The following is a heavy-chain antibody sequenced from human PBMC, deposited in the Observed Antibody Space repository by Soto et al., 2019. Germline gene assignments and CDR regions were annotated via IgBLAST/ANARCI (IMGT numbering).Heavy chain of an antibody. D-gene: IGHD1-1*01. Sequence: ASVKVSCKAIGYSFTSHYMHWVRQAPGQGLEWMGTIYPGGVNIGYAQKFKGRVTMTKDTSTSTAYMELRSLRSDDTAVYYCAAGGTRWLQTPFDYWGQGTLVTVSS. V-gene: IGHV1-46*03. CDR3: AAGGTRWLQTPFDY. CDR2: IYPGGVNI. CDR1: GYSFTSHY. J-gene: IGHJ4*02.